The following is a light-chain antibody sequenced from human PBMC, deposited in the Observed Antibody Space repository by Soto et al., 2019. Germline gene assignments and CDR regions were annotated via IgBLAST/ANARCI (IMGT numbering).Light chain of an antibody. CDR3: QQYNNWPLT. CDR2: DAS. V-gene: IGKV3-15*01. CDR1: HRVNTY. Sequence: EILMTQSPATLSVSPGEGATLSCRASHRVNTYLAWYQQRPGQAPRLLIYDASTRATGIPARFSGSGSGTEFTLTISSLQYEDFEVYYCQQYNNWPLTLGGGTKVDIK. J-gene: IGKJ4*01.